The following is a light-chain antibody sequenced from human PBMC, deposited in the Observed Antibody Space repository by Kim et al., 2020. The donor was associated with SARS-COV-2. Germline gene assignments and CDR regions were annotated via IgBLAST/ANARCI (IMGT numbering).Light chain of an antibody. J-gene: IGLJ3*02. Sequence: QSVLTQPPSVSAAPGEKVTISCSGNYFNIENNDVSWYQQFPGTAPKLLIYDNTRRSSGIPDRFSASKSGTSATLAITGLQTEGEADYYCETWDGRMAVVVFGGGTKVTVL. CDR2: DNT. V-gene: IGLV1-51*01. CDR1: YFNIENND. CDR3: ETWDGRMAVVV.